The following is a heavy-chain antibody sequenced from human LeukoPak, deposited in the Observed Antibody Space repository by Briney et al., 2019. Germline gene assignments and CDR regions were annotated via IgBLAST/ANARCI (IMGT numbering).Heavy chain of an antibody. J-gene: IGHJ4*02. CDR3: ARGVAAPGETIRVRYFDF. CDR2: INQDGTEK. CDR1: EFTFTTYW. D-gene: IGHD2-15*01. Sequence: GGSLRLSCAASEFTFTTYWMSWVRQAPGKGLEWVANINQDGTEKHYVDSVKGRFTISRDNAKNSLYLQMNSLRAEDTAVYYCARGVAAPGETIRVRYFDFWGQGTLVTVSS. V-gene: IGHV3-7*01.